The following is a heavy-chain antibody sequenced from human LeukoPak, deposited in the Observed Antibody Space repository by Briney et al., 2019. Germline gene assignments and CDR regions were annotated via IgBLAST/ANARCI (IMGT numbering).Heavy chain of an antibody. D-gene: IGHD2-15*01. J-gene: IGHJ4*02. Sequence: GGSLRLSCAASGFTVSSNYMSWVRQAPGKGLEWVSVIYSGGSTYYADSVKGRFTISRDNSKNTLYLQMNSLRAEDTAVYYCAKDDAYCSGGSCNPGYFDYWGQGTLVTVSS. CDR3: AKDDAYCSGGSCNPGYFDY. CDR1: GFTVSSNY. V-gene: IGHV3-53*01. CDR2: IYSGGST.